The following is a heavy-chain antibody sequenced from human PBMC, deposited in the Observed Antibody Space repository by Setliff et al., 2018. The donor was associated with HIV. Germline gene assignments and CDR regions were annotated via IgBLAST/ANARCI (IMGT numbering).Heavy chain of an antibody. D-gene: IGHD6-6*01. CDR3: ASHEYSSSSGDVLYFDY. CDR2: INHIGGNT. Sequence: SETLSLTCAVYGGSFSGHYWSWIRQSPGKGLEWIGEINHIGGNTNHNPSLKSRVTISVDTSKNPFSLKLSSVTAADTAVYYCASHEYSSSSGDVLYFDYWGQGTLVTVSS. J-gene: IGHJ4*02. CDR1: GGSFSGHY. V-gene: IGHV4-34*01.